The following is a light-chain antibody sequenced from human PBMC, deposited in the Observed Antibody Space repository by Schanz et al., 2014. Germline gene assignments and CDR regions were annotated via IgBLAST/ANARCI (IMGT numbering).Light chain of an antibody. CDR2: DTS. Sequence: EIVLTQSPGTLSLSPGERATLSCGASQNVKSTYLAWYQQKPGLAPRLLIFDTSTRATGIPDRFSGSGSGTEFTLTISSLQSEDFAVYYCQQYSNWPSWTFGQGTKVEIK. J-gene: IGKJ1*01. V-gene: IGKV3D-20*01. CDR1: QNVKSTY. CDR3: QQYSNWPSWT.